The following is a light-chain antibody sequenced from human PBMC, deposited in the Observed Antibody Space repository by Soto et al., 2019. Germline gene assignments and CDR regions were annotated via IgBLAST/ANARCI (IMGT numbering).Light chain of an antibody. CDR2: SNN. J-gene: IGLJ2*01. V-gene: IGLV1-44*01. CDR3: AAWDGSLNGVL. CDR1: SSNIGTNT. Sequence: QSVLTQPPSASGTPGQRVTISCSGSSSNIGTNTVNWYQQLPGSAPKFLIYSNNQRPSGVPDRFSGSKSGTSASLAISGLQPDDEADYYCAAWDGSLNGVLFGGGTKLPS.